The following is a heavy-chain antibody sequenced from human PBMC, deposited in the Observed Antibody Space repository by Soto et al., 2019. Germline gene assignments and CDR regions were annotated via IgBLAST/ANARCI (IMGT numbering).Heavy chain of an antibody. CDR1: GYTFTSYY. CDR2: INPSGGST. CDR3: ARMTTVTPKQAVFDP. Sequence: ASVKVSCTASGYTFTSYYMHWVRQAPGQGLEWMGIINPSGGSTSYAQKFQGRVTMTRDTSTSTVYMELSSLRSEDTAVYYCARMTTVTPKQAVFDPWGQGTLVTVSS. J-gene: IGHJ5*02. D-gene: IGHD4-4*01. V-gene: IGHV1-46*03.